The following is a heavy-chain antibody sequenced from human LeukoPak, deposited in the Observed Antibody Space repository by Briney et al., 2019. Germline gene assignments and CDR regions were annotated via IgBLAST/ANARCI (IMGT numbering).Heavy chain of an antibody. CDR3: ARVIAGAIDY. D-gene: IGHD2-15*01. V-gene: IGHV3-7*01. CDR2: VAPDGSAQ. Sequence: GSLRLSCAASGFTFSGYSMTWVRQAPGEGLEWVANVAPDGSAQNYVDSLEGRFTISRDNPNNSLYLQMHSLRAEDAAVYYCARVIAGAIDYWGQGTLVTVSS. J-gene: IGHJ4*02. CDR1: GFTFSGYS.